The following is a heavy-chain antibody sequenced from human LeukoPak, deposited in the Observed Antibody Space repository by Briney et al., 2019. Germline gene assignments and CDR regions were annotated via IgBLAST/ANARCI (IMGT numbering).Heavy chain of an antibody. J-gene: IGHJ4*02. CDR1: GGSFSGYY. D-gene: IGHD5-18*01. Sequence: SETLSLTCAVYGGSFSGYYWSWIRQPPGKGLEWIGEINHSGSTNYNPSLKSRVTISVDTSKNLFSLKLSSVTAADTAVYYCARGGDVDTAMGDFDYWGQGTLVTVSS. V-gene: IGHV4-34*01. CDR3: ARGGDVDTAMGDFDY. CDR2: INHSGST.